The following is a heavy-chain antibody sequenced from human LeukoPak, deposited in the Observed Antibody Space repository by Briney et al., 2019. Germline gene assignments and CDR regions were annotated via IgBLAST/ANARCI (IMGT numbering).Heavy chain of an antibody. V-gene: IGHV1-24*01. CDR2: FDPEDGET. Sequence: ASVKVSCKVSGYTLTELSMHWVRQAPGKGLEWMGGFDPEDGETIYAQKFQGRVTMTEDTSTDTAYMELSSLRSEDTAVYYCAEGKYSYGRFDYWGQGTLVTVSS. CDR3: AEGKYSYGRFDY. D-gene: IGHD5-18*01. J-gene: IGHJ4*02. CDR1: GYTLTELS.